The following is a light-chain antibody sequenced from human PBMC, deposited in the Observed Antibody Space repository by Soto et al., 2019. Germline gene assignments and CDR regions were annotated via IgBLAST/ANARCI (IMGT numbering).Light chain of an antibody. CDR2: DSS. Sequence: EIVLTQSPATLSLSPGDRATLSCRASQSVSSYLAWYQQKPGQAPRLLIYDSSNRATGIPARFSGSGSGTDFTLTISSLEPEDFATYYCQQSYSTPLTFGGGTKVEIK. V-gene: IGKV3-11*01. CDR1: QSVSSY. J-gene: IGKJ4*01. CDR3: QQSYSTPLT.